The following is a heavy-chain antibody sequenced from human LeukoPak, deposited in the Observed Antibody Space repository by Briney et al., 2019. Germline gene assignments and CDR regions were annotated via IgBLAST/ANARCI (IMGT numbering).Heavy chain of an antibody. CDR3: ARVEGPSIFGVIDY. Sequence: GASVKVSCKASGYTFTNYGISWVRQAPGQGLEWMGWISVYNGDTNYAQKLQGRVTMTTDTSTSTAYMEVRSLRSDDTAVYFCARVEGPSIFGVIDYWGQGTLVTISS. D-gene: IGHD3-3*01. CDR2: ISVYNGDT. V-gene: IGHV1-18*01. J-gene: IGHJ4*02. CDR1: GYTFTNYG.